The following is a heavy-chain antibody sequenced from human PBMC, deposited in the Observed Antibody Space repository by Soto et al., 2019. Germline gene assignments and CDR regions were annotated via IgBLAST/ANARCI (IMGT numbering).Heavy chain of an antibody. J-gene: IGHJ4*02. CDR1: GFIFGSFG. Sequence: QVQLVESGGGVVQPGRSLRLSCVASGFIFGSFGMHWVRQAPGKGLEWVAVISYDGTNKYYSDSVKGRFTISRDNSKNTLFLQMNSLRAEDTAVYYCAQVPRYTVTPPDDYWGQGTLVTVSS. CDR3: AQVPRYTVTPPDDY. D-gene: IGHD4-17*01. V-gene: IGHV3-30*18. CDR2: ISYDGTNK.